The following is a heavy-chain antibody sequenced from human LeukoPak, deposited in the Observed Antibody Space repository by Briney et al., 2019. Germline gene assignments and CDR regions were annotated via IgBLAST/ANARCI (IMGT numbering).Heavy chain of an antibody. Sequence: GGSLRLSCAASGFTFSSYAMSWVRQAPGKGLEWVSAISGSGGSTYYADSVKGRFTISRDNSKNTLYLQMNSLRAEDTAVYYCAENPLFVWGSYRSTYYFDYWGQGTLVTVSS. J-gene: IGHJ4*02. CDR2: ISGSGGST. V-gene: IGHV3-23*01. CDR3: AENPLFVWGSYRSTYYFDY. D-gene: IGHD3-16*02. CDR1: GFTFSSYA.